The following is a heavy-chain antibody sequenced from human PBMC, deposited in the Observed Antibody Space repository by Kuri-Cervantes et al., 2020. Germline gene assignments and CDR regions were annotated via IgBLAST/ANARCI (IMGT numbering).Heavy chain of an antibody. D-gene: IGHD4-17*01. CDR2: IYYSGST. CDR1: GGSVSSRSWY. V-gene: IGHV4-61*01. CDR3: ARESRVDGDLDY. J-gene: IGHJ4*02. Sequence: SETLSLTCTASGGSVSSRSWYWGWIRQPPGKGLEWIGYIYYSGSTNYNPSLKSRVTISVDTSKNQFSLKLSSVTAADTAVYYCARESRVDGDLDYWGQGTLVTVSS.